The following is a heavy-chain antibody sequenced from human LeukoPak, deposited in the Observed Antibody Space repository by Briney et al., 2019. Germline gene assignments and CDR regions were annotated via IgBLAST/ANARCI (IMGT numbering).Heavy chain of an antibody. J-gene: IGHJ5*02. Sequence: PGGSLRLSCAASGFAFSSYWMIWVRQAPGKGLEWVANIKEDGSEKDYVDSVKGRFTMSRDNAKNSLYLQMNSLRAEDTAVYYCARVGLGVGSGRKASGFDPWGQGTLVTVSS. CDR2: IKEDGSEK. V-gene: IGHV3-7*01. CDR3: ARVGLGVGSGRKASGFDP. CDR1: GFAFSSYW. D-gene: IGHD3-10*01.